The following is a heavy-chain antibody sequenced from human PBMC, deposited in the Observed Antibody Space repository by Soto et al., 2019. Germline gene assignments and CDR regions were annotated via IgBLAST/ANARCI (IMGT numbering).Heavy chain of an antibody. D-gene: IGHD3-10*01. CDR2: ISSSGGTT. CDR1: GFTFSIYA. Sequence: GGSLRLSCAASGFTFSIYAMTWVRRTPGLGLEWVSAISSSGGTTYYADSVMGRFTISRDNSKNTLYLQMNLLRAEDTAVYYCAKGSPPSVSGFRGHFDSSGPGPMVTVYS. V-gene: IGHV3-23*01. CDR3: AKGSPPSVSGFRGHFDS. J-gene: IGHJ4*02.